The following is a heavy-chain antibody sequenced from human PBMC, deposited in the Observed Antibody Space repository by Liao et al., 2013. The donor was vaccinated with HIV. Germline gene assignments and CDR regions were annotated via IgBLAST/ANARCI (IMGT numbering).Heavy chain of an antibody. V-gene: IGHV4-34*01. CDR1: GESFSGYS. CDR2: INHSGTT. CDR3: ARGPEVAGRHYYYYYYMDV. J-gene: IGHJ6*03. Sequence: QVQLQQWGAGLLKPSETLSLTCGVYGESFSGYSWSWVRQPPGKGLEWIGEINHSGTTTSNPSLKSRVTMSLDTSKNHFSLKLRSVTAADTAVYYCARGPEVAGRHYYYYYYMDVWGKGTTVTVSS. D-gene: IGHD2-15*01.